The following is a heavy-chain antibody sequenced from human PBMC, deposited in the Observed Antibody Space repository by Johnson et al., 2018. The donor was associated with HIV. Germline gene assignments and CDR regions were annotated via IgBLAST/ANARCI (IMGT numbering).Heavy chain of an antibody. Sequence: VQLVESGGGLVQPGRSLRLSCAASGFTFDDFAMHWVRQAPGQGLEWVSGISWNSNSIGYADSVKGRFTISRDNAKNSLYLQMNSLRAEDMAVYYCAKGRLVGATTYDAFDIWGQGTMVTVSS. V-gene: IGHV3-9*03. CDR3: AKGRLVGATTYDAFDI. D-gene: IGHD1-26*01. CDR2: ISWNSNSI. CDR1: GFTFDDFA. J-gene: IGHJ3*02.